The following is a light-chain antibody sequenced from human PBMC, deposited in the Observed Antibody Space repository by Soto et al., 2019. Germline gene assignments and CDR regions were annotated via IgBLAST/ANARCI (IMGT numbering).Light chain of an antibody. Sequence: DIQMTQSPSSLSASVGDRVTITCRASQDIRNDLAWYQQKPGKVPKVLIHAASTLQSGVPSRFSGSGSGTDFTLTIGGLQPDDVATYYCQKCNIAPFTFGPGTKVDIK. J-gene: IGKJ3*01. V-gene: IGKV1-27*01. CDR3: QKCNIAPFT. CDR2: AAS. CDR1: QDIRND.